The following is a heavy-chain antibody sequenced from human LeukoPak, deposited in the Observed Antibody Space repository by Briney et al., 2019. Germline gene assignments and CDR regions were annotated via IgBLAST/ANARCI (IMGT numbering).Heavy chain of an antibody. Sequence: ASVKVSCKASGYTFTGYYMHWVRQAPGQGLEWMGWINPNSGGTNYAQKFQGRVTMTRDTSISTAYMELSRLRSDDTAVYYCARDGEVIAAGSNNWFDPWGQGTLVTVSS. CDR2: INPNSGGT. D-gene: IGHD6-13*01. J-gene: IGHJ5*02. CDR3: ARDGEVIAAGSNNWFDP. V-gene: IGHV1-2*02. CDR1: GYTFTGYY.